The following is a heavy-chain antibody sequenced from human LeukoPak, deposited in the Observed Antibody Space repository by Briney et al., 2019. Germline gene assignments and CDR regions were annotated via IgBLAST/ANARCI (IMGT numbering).Heavy chain of an antibody. Sequence: GGSLRLSCAASGFTFSSYEMIWVRQAPGKGLEWVSYIGTSGSSIYYADPVKGRFTISRDNAKNSLYLQMNSLRDEDTAVYYCARDEKLRTGVWYFDYWGQGTLVTVSS. D-gene: IGHD7-27*01. V-gene: IGHV3-48*03. CDR2: IGTSGSSI. CDR3: ARDEKLRTGVWYFDY. J-gene: IGHJ4*02. CDR1: GFTFSSYE.